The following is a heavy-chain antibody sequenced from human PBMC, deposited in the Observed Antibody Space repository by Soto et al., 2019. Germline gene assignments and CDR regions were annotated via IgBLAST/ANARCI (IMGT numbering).Heavy chain of an antibody. V-gene: IGHV3-21*01. CDR2: ISSSSSDI. CDR3: ASLVAAPSSFSSYYYGMDV. Sequence: GGSLRLSCAASGFTFRSYTMDWVRQAPGKGLEWVSSISSSSSDIYYADSVKGRFTVSRDNAKNSLYLQMNSLRAEDTAVYYCASLVAAPSSFSSYYYGMDVWGQGTTVTVS. CDR1: GFTFRSYT. J-gene: IGHJ6*02. D-gene: IGHD6-6*01.